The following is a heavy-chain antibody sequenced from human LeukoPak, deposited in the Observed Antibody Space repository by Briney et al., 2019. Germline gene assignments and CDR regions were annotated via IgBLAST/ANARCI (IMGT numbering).Heavy chain of an antibody. CDR3: AKDRIGYRYGIGFDY. V-gene: IGHV3-23*01. Sequence: PGGSLRLSWSASGFNYSSYPLGWVPQAPGKGVEGDSAISGSGGSTYHADPGKGRLTISRYNSKNTMYLPMNSLGAEDTAIYYCAKDRIGYRYGIGFDYWGQGTLVTVSS. J-gene: IGHJ4*02. CDR1: GFNYSSYP. CDR2: ISGSGGST. D-gene: IGHD5-18*01.